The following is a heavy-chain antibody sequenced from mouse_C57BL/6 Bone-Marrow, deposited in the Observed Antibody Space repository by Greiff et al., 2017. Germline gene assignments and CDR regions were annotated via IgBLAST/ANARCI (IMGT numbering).Heavy chain of an antibody. J-gene: IGHJ2*01. D-gene: IGHD2-2*01. V-gene: IGHV1-18*01. CDR2: INPNNGGT. Sequence: EVKLMESGPELVKPGASVKIPCKASGYTFTDYNMDWVKQSHGKSLEWIGDINPNNGGTIYNQKFKGKATLTVDKSSSTAYMELRSLTSEDTAVYYCARGSYGYDTWGQGTTLTVSS. CDR3: ARGSYGYDT. CDR1: GYTFTDYN.